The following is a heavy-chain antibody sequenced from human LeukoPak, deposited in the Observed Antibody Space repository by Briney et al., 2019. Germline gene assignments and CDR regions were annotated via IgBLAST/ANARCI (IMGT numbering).Heavy chain of an antibody. V-gene: IGHV4-4*07. CDR1: GGSISSYY. D-gene: IGHD3-22*01. Sequence: PSETLSLTCTVSGGSISSYYWSWIRQPAGKGLEWIGRIYTSGSTNYNPSLKSRVTMSVDTSKNQFSLKLSSVTAADTAVYYCARVHYDSSGYYYFDYWGQGTLVTVSS. J-gene: IGHJ4*02. CDR3: ARVHYDSSGYYYFDY. CDR2: IYTSGST.